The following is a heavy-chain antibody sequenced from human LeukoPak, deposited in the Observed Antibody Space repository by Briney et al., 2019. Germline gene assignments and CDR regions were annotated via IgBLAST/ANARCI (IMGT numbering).Heavy chain of an antibody. CDR1: GYTFTSYA. V-gene: IGHV1-3*01. CDR3: ARERRGRAAAGTGGFDY. CDR2: INAGNGNT. J-gene: IGHJ4*02. D-gene: IGHD6-13*01. Sequence: GASVKVSCKASGYTFTSYAMRWVRQAPGQRLEWMGWINAGNGNTKYSQKFQGRVTITRDTSASTAYMELSSLRSEDTAVYYCARERRGRAAAGTGGFDYWGQGTLVTVSS.